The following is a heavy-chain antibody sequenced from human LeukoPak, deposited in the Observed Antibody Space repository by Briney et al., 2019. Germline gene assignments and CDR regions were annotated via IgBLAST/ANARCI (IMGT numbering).Heavy chain of an antibody. CDR3: ARVTLDSSGYYDYFDY. CDR2: ISYDGSNK. D-gene: IGHD3-22*01. J-gene: IGHJ4*02. CDR1: GFTFSSYA. V-gene: IGHV3-30-3*01. Sequence: PGGSLRLSCAASGFTFSSYAMHWVRQAPGKGLEWVAVISYDGSNKYYADSVKGRFTISRDNSKNTLYLQMNSLRAEDTAVYYCARVTLDSSGYYDYFDYWGQGTLVTVSP.